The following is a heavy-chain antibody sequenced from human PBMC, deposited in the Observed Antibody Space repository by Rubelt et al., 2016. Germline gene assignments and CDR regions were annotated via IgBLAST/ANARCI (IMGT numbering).Heavy chain of an antibody. V-gene: IGHV3-66*02. J-gene: IGHJ4*02. Sequence: EVQLVESGGGLIQPGGSLRLSCAASGFTVSSNYMSWVRQAPGKGLEWVSVIYSGGSTYYADSVKGRFTISRDNSKNTLYLQMNSLRAEDTAVYYCARTGYSYGYYFDYWGQGTLVTVSS. D-gene: IGHD5-18*01. CDR1: GFTVSSNY. CDR2: IYSGGST. CDR3: ARTGYSYGYYFDY.